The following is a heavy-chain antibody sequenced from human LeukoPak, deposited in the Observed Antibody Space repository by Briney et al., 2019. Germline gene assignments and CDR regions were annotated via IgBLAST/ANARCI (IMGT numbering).Heavy chain of an antibody. CDR1: GFTFSSYA. CDR2: VSYDGSNK. J-gene: IGHJ6*02. D-gene: IGHD5-18*01. Sequence: GGSLRLSCAASGFTFSSYAMHWVRQAPGKGLEWVAVVSYDGSNKYYADSVKGRFTISRDNSKNTLYLQMNSLRAEDTAVYYCAREWIDGYSYVENDHYYYGMDAWGQGTTVTVSS. CDR3: AREWIDGYSYVENDHYYYGMDA. V-gene: IGHV3-30*04.